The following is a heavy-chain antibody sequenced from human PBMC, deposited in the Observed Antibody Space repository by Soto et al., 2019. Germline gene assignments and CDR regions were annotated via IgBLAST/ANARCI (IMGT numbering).Heavy chain of an antibody. J-gene: IGHJ5*02. CDR2: IIPILGIA. Sequence: GASVKVSCKASGGTFSSYTISWGRQAPGQGLEWMGRIIPILGIANYAQKFQGRVTITADKSTSTAYMELSSLRSEDTAVYYCAEHQESGSGSYYPSWGQGTLVTVSS. D-gene: IGHD3-10*01. CDR1: GGTFSSYT. CDR3: AEHQESGSGSYYPS. V-gene: IGHV1-69*02.